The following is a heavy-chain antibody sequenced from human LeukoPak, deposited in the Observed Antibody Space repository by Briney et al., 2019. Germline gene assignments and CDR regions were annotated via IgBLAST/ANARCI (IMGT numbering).Heavy chain of an antibody. D-gene: IGHD1-1*01. J-gene: IGHJ4*02. Sequence: ASVKVSCKASGYTFTSYGNSWVRHAPGQGIELMGWISAYHGSTTYAQKLQDRVTMTTVKTTSKAYMETRSLRTDDTTANYCAKDRRYNGYDGRRYFYYWGQGALVTVSS. CDR2: ISAYHGST. V-gene: IGHV1-18*01. CDR3: AKDRRYNGYDGRRYFYY. CDR1: GYTFTSYG.